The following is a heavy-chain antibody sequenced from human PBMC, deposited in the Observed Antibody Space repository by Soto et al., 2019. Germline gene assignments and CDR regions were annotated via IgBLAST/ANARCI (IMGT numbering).Heavy chain of an antibody. J-gene: IGHJ4*01. D-gene: IGHD3-22*01. V-gene: IGHV3-33*01. CDR3: ARTAYYYDSSGYYFDC. CDR2: IWYDGRNT. Sequence: GGSLRLSCAASVFTFISYGMHWVRQSPGKGLEWVAVIWYDGRNTYYADSVKGRFTISRDNSKNTLYLQMNSLRAEDTAVYYWARTAYYYDSSGYYFDCRGQGNLVTVSS. CDR1: VFTFISYG.